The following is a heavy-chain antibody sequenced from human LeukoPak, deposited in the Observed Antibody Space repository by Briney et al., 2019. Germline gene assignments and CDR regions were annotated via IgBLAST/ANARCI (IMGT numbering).Heavy chain of an antibody. CDR2: IKQDGSKK. CDR3: AKDRSEVLWFGELSFPADY. CDR1: GFPFSSYW. D-gene: IGHD3-10*01. Sequence: PGGSLRPSCVASGFPFSSYWMTWVRQAPGQGLEWVANIKQDGSKKSYVDSVKGRFTISRDNAKNSLYLQMNSLRAEDTAVYYCAKDRSEVLWFGELSFPADYWGQGTLVTVSS. J-gene: IGHJ4*02. V-gene: IGHV3-7*01.